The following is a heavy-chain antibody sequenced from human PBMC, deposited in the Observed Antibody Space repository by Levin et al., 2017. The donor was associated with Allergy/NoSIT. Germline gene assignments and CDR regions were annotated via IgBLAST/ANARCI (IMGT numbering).Heavy chain of an antibody. V-gene: IGHV3-30-3*01. J-gene: IGHJ4*01. D-gene: IGHD6-13*01. Sequence: GGSLRLSCAASGFSFSSHSMHWVRQAPGKGLDWKTLILYDGSNEYYADSGKGRLTISRDNSTNTVYLQMNNLRTEDTAVYYCSQELTAYSSSWLDYLGQGTLVTV. CDR3: SQELTAYSSSWLDY. CDR1: GFSFSSHS. CDR2: ILYDGSNE.